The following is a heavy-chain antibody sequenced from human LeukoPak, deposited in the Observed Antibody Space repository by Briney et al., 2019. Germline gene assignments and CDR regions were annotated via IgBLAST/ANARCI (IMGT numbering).Heavy chain of an antibody. CDR3: AEGGYYDSSGYFDY. Sequence: SGGSLRLSCAASGFTFSSYAMSWVRQAPGKGLEWVSAISGSGGSTYYADSVKGRFTISRDNSKNTLYLQMNSLRAEDTAVYYCAEGGYYDSSGYFDYWGQGTLVTVSS. J-gene: IGHJ4*02. D-gene: IGHD3-22*01. V-gene: IGHV3-23*01. CDR2: ISGSGGST. CDR1: GFTFSSYA.